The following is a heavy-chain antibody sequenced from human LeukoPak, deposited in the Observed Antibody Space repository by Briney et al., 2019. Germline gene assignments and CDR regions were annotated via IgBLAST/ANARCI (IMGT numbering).Heavy chain of an antibody. D-gene: IGHD6-13*01. CDR2: IYHSGST. J-gene: IGHJ3*02. Sequence: SETLSLTCAVSGGSISSGGYSWSWIRQPPGKGLEWIGYIYHSGSTYYNPSLKSRVTISVDRSKNQFSLKLSSVTAADTAVYYCAREDGSSWWLDAFDIWGQGTMVTVSS. V-gene: IGHV4-30-2*01. CDR3: AREDGSSWWLDAFDI. CDR1: GGSISSGGYS.